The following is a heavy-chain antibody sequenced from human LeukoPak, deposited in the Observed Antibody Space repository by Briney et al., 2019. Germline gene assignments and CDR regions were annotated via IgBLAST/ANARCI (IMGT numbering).Heavy chain of an antibody. V-gene: IGHV3-23*01. Sequence: GGSLRLSCAASGFTFTAYAMSWVRQAPGKGLEWISTISSSGGTKYYADSVKGRFTVPRDNSKNTLYLQMNSLRAEDTAVYYCAKDGSGWYSYFDSWGQGTLVTVSS. D-gene: IGHD6-19*01. CDR1: GFTFTAYA. CDR2: ISSSGGTK. CDR3: AKDGSGWYSYFDS. J-gene: IGHJ4*02.